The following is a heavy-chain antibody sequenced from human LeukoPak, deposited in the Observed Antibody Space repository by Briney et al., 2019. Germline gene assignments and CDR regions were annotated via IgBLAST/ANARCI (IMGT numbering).Heavy chain of an antibody. CDR3: ARGGIYDFWSGYDY. D-gene: IGHD3-3*01. CDR2: MNPNSGNT. V-gene: IGHV1-8*02. J-gene: IGHJ4*02. CDR1: GGTFSSYA. Sequence: ASVKVSCKASGGTFSSYAINWVRQATGQGLEWMGWMNPNSGNTGYAQKFQGRVTMTRNTSISTAYMELSSLRSEDTAVYYCARGGIYDFWSGYDYWGQGTLVTVSS.